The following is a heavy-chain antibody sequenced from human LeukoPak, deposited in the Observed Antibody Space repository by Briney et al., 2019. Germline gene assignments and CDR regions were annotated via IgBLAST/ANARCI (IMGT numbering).Heavy chain of an antibody. V-gene: IGHV1-8*03. D-gene: IGHD3-22*01. CDR2: MNPNSSNT. Sequence: GASVKVSCKASGYTFTSYDINWVRQATGQGLEWMGWMNPNSSNTGYAQKFQGRVTITRNTSISTAYMELSSLRSEDTAVYYCARGLYYYDSSGYSDAFYIWGQGTMVTVSS. CDR1: GYTFTSYD. J-gene: IGHJ3*02. CDR3: ARGLYYYDSSGYSDAFYI.